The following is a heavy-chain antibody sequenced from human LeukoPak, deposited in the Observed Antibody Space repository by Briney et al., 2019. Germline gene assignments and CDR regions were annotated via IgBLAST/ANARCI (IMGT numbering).Heavy chain of an antibody. Sequence: GGSLRLACSASRFTFSSYTMNWVRQAPGKGLEWVSSIDPSSTYIYYADSVKGRFTISRDNAQNSLYLQMNSLRAEDTAVYYCTRGSYGDYEYWGQGTLVTVSS. CDR1: RFTFSSYT. D-gene: IGHD4-17*01. J-gene: IGHJ4*02. CDR3: TRGSYGDYEY. V-gene: IGHV3-21*01. CDR2: IDPSSTYI.